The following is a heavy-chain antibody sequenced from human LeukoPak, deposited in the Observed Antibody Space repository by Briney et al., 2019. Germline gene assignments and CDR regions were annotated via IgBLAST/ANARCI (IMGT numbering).Heavy chain of an antibody. D-gene: IGHD4-17*01. Sequence: GGSLRLSCAASGFTFSSYSMNWVRQAPGKGLEWVSYISSGSEYIYYADSVKGRFTISRDNAKNSLFLQMNSLRAEDSAVYYCAREFYGDYYFDHWGQGTLVTVSS. CDR1: GFTFSSYS. J-gene: IGHJ4*02. CDR2: ISSGSEYI. CDR3: AREFYGDYYFDH. V-gene: IGHV3-21*01.